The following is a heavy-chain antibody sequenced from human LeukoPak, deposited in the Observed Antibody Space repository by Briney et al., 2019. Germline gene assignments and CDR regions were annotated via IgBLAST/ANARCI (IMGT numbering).Heavy chain of an antibody. CDR3: AKAGGSDKCGIDV. CDR2: ISNTGGST. V-gene: IGHV3-23*01. Sequence: GGSLRLSCAASGVTHSDYAMTWVRRAPGKGLEWVSAISNTGGSTYYADSVKGRFTISRDKSKNKMYLQMNSLRHNDTATYYCAKAGGSDKCGIDVWGQGTTVIVSS. CDR1: GVTHSDYA. D-gene: IGHD5-12*01. J-gene: IGHJ6*02.